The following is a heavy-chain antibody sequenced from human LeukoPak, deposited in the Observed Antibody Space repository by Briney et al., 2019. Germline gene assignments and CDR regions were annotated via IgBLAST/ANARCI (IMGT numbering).Heavy chain of an antibody. J-gene: IGHJ6*03. CDR3: ARDVAIPPPKNYYYMDV. V-gene: IGHV1-69*05. D-gene: IGHD2-21*01. CDR2: IIPIFGTA. Sequence: SVKVSCKASGGTFSSYAISWVRQAPGQGLEWMGRIIPIFGTANYAQKFQGRVTITTDESTSTAYMELSSLRSEDTAVYYCARDVAIPPPKNYYYMDVWGKGTTVTVSS. CDR1: GGTFSSYA.